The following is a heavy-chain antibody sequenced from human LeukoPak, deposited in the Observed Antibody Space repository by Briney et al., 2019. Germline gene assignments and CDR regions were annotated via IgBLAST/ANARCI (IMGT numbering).Heavy chain of an antibody. CDR1: AGSFSDFH. J-gene: IGHJ6*03. D-gene: IGHD3-22*01. CDR2: ITHN. V-gene: IGHV4-34*01. CDR3: ARGRRAFYESRGNRFYYYMDV. Sequence: SESLSLTCGVYAGSFSDFHWTWIRQSPGKGMDWLGEITHNKYNSSLKSRVTISLDTSKNQFSLNLTSVTAADTAVYYCARGRRAFYESRGNRFYYYMDVWGKGTTVIVSS.